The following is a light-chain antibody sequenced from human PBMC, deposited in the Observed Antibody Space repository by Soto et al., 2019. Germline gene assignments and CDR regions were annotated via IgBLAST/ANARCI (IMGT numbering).Light chain of an antibody. CDR1: QSVISY. CDR3: QQRSNWPPYT. J-gene: IGKJ2*01. Sequence: EIVLTQYPATLSLSPGERATLSCRASQSVISYLAWYQQKPGQAPRLLIYDASNRATGIPARFSGSGSGTDVTRTISSLEPEEFAVYYCQQRSNWPPYTLGQGTKLEIK. CDR2: DAS. V-gene: IGKV3-11*01.